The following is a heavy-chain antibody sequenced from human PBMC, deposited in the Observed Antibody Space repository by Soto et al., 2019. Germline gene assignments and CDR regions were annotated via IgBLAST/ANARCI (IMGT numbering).Heavy chain of an antibody. CDR2: ISAYNGNT. Sequence: GKFSCKASGYTFTSYGISWVRQAPGQGLEWMGWISAYNGNTNYAQKLQGRVTMTTDTSTSTAYMELRSLRSDDTAVYYCARGYYGSGSYSFQHWGQGTLVTVSS. V-gene: IGHV1-18*01. D-gene: IGHD3-10*01. CDR1: GYTFTSYG. J-gene: IGHJ1*01. CDR3: ARGYYGSGSYSFQH.